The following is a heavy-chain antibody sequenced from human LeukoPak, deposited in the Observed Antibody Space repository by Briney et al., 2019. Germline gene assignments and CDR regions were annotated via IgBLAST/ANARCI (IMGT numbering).Heavy chain of an antibody. D-gene: IGHD3-10*01. CDR2: IYSGGRT. J-gene: IGHJ6*03. V-gene: IGHV3-66*01. CDR3: AKDLGLPGYMDV. CDR1: GFTISANF. Sequence: GGSLRLSCAVSGFTISANFMSWVRQAPGKGLEWVSVIYSGGRTEYADSVKGRFSISRDNSKNTLYLQMSGLRADDAAVYYCAKDLGLPGYMDVWGKGTTVTISS.